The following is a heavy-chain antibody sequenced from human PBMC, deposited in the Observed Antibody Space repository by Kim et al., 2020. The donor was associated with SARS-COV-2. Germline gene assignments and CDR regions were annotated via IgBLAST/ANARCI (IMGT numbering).Heavy chain of an antibody. V-gene: IGHV7-4-1*02. CDR3: ARGICSGGTCYGDWYFDL. J-gene: IGHJ2*01. CDR2: INTNSRNP. CDR1: GYTFTSYA. Sequence: ASVKVSCKASGYTFTSYAMNWVRQAPGQGLEWMGWINTNSRNPTYAQGFTGRFVFSLDTSVSTAYLQISSLKAEDTAVYYCARGICSGGTCYGDWYFDLWGRGTLVTVSS. D-gene: IGHD2-15*01.